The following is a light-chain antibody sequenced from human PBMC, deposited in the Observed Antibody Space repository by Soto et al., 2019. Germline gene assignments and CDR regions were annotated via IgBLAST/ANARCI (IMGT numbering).Light chain of an antibody. V-gene: IGLV1-44*01. J-gene: IGLJ2*01. CDR1: SSNIGSNT. CDR3: AAWDDSLNGLV. Sequence: QSVLTQPPSASGPPGQRVTISCSGSSSNIGSNTVNWYQHLPGTAPKLLIYSNNQRPSGVPDRFSGSKSGTSASLAISGLQSEDEADYYCAAWDDSLNGLVFGGGTKVTVL. CDR2: SNN.